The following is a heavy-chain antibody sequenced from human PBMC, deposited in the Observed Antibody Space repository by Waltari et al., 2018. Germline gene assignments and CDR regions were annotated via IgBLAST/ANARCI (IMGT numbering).Heavy chain of an antibody. Sequence: EFQLLAAGGDLAPRGGSLRLSLPPSGLPCTTCPPNWVRQGPGKGLEWVSLMSGCGLMDYANSVKGQFTISRDNAKNTLYLAMNRLRVEDTAVYFCAKDEGNRIAPTFGMDAWGHGTTVLVS. CDR3: AKDEGNRIAPTFGMDA. J-gene: IGHJ6*02. CDR1: GLPCTTCP. V-gene: IGHV3-23*01. CDR2: MSGCGLM. D-gene: IGHD5-12*01.